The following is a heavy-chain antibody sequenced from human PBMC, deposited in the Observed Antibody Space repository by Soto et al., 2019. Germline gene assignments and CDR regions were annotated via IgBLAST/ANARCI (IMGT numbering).Heavy chain of an antibody. CDR1: GGSISSYY. CDR2: VHHSWGS. V-gene: IGHV4-59*08. Sequence: QVQLQESGPGLVKPSETLSLSCTVSGGSISSYYWSWFRQSPGKRMEWIGYVHHSWGSSYNPSLQSRVAIPLDTSKSQSSLKVTSVTATYTAVYYCARQGFGPLHGLVDVWGQGTTVTVSS. D-gene: IGHD3-10*01. J-gene: IGHJ6*02. CDR3: ARQGFGPLHGLVDV.